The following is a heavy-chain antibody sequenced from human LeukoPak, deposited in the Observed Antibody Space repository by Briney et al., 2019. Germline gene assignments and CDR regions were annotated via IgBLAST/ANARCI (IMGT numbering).Heavy chain of an antibody. D-gene: IGHD4-17*01. V-gene: IGHV4-31*03. CDR3: ARVGATVKAFDI. Sequence: KTSETLSLTCTVSGGSISSGGYYWSWIRQHPGKGLEWIGYIYYSGSTYYNPSLKSRVTISVDTSKNQFSLKLSSVTAADTAVYYCARVGATVKAFDIWGQGTMVTVSS. CDR2: IYYSGST. J-gene: IGHJ3*02. CDR1: GGSISSGGYY.